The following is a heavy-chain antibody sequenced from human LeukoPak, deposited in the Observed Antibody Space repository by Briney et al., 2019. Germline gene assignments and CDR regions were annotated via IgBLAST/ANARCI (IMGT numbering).Heavy chain of an antibody. D-gene: IGHD2-15*01. CDR3: VRGYSFGPYGMDV. CDR2: ISDSGGST. V-gene: IGHV3-64D*09. Sequence: GGSPRLSCSASGFPFSSYAMHWVRQAPGKGLEYGSAISDSGGSTYYADSVKGRFTISRDNSKNTLYLQMSSLRAEDTAVYFCVRGYSFGPYGMDVWGQGTTVTVSS. CDR1: GFPFSSYA. J-gene: IGHJ6*02.